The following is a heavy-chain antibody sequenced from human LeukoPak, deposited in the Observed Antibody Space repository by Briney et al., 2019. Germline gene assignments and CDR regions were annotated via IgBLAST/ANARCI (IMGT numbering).Heavy chain of an antibody. Sequence: SVRVSYKASGFTFTTSAVQWVRHARGQRLEGIGWIVVGSGNTNYAQKFQERVTITRDMSTSTAYMELSSLRSEDTAVYFCAAGSGWYRFDYWGQGTLVTVSS. CDR2: IVVGSGNT. D-gene: IGHD6-19*01. V-gene: IGHV1-58*01. J-gene: IGHJ4*02. CDR3: AAGSGWYRFDY. CDR1: GFTFTTSA.